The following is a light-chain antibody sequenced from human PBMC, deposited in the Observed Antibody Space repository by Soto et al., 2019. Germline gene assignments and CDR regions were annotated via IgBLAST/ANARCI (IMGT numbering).Light chain of an antibody. Sequence: QSVLTQPRSLSGSPGQSVTISCTGTSSDVGGYNYVSWYQQHPGKASKLMIYDVSKRPSGVPDRFSGSKSGNTASLTISGLQAEDEADYYCCSYAGSYYVFGTGTKLTVL. J-gene: IGLJ1*01. CDR1: SSDVGGYNY. V-gene: IGLV2-11*01. CDR3: CSYAGSYYV. CDR2: DVS.